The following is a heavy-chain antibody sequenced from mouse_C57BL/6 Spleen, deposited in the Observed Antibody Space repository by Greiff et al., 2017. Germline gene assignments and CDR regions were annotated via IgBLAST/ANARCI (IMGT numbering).Heavy chain of an antibody. CDR1: GFTFNTYA. Sequence: EVNVVESGGGLVQPKGSLKLSCAASGFTFNTYAMHWVRQAPGKGLEWVALIRSKSSNYAEYYTVTVKDRFTISRDDSQLMLYLKMNNLKTEDTAMYYCVRKSELYYFGYRGHGTTLTFS. CDR3: VRKSELYYFGY. J-gene: IGHJ2*01. CDR2: IRSKSSNYAE. V-gene: IGHV10-3*01.